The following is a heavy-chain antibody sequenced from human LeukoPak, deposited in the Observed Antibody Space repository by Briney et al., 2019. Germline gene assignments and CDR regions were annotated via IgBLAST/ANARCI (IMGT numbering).Heavy chain of an antibody. CDR2: INHSGIT. CDR1: GRSFSGYY. Sequence: PSETLSLTCAVYGRSFSGYYWTWIRQTPGKGLEWIGEINHSGITDYNPSLRSRVTISVDTSKNQFSLKLSSVTAADTAVYYCARVGSYYGSGSYYSSHYYYYMDVWGEGTTVTVSS. CDR3: ARVGSYYGSGSYYSSHYYYYMDV. V-gene: IGHV4-34*01. J-gene: IGHJ6*03. D-gene: IGHD3-10*01.